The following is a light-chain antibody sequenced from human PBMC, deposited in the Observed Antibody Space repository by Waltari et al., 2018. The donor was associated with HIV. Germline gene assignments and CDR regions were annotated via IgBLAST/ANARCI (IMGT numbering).Light chain of an antibody. CDR2: KDS. J-gene: IGLJ2*01. Sequence: SYELTQPPSVSVSPGQTARITCAGDALPKQYAYWYQQKPGQAPVLVIYKDSKRRSGIPERFSGSSSGTTVTLTISGVQAEDETDYYCQSADSSGTYVVFGGGTKLTVL. CDR1: ALPKQY. CDR3: QSADSSGTYVV. V-gene: IGLV3-25*03.